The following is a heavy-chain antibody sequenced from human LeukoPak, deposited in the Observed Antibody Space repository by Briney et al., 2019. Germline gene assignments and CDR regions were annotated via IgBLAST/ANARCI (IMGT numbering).Heavy chain of an antibody. CDR1: GGTFSSYG. Sequence: ASVKVSCKASGGTFSSYGISWVRQAPGQGLEWMGGIIPIFGTTNYAQKFQGRVTITADESTSTGYMELSSLRSEDTAVYYCARDLGIAARPSSNWFDPWGQGTLVTVSS. CDR3: ARDLGIAARPSSNWFDP. V-gene: IGHV1-69*13. J-gene: IGHJ5*02. D-gene: IGHD6-6*01. CDR2: IIPIFGTT.